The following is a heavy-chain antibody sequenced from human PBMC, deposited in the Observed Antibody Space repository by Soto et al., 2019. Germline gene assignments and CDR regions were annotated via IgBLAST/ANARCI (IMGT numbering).Heavy chain of an antibody. D-gene: IGHD2-15*01. Sequence: GGSLRLSCAASGFTFSSYGMHWVRQAPGKGLEWVAVISNDGSNKYYADSVKGRSTISRDDSKNTLFLQMNSLRAEDTAAYYCATAKLLLPWLFDYWGQGTLVTVSS. J-gene: IGHJ4*02. CDR2: ISNDGSNK. CDR3: ATAKLLLPWLFDY. CDR1: GFTFSSYG. V-gene: IGHV3-30*03.